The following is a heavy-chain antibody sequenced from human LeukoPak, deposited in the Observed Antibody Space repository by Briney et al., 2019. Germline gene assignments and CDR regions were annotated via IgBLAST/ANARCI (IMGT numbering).Heavy chain of an antibody. CDR2: IFNSGST. D-gene: IGHD2-2*01. Sequence: SETLSLTCTVSGGYISSYYWSWIRQPPGKGLYWIGYIFNSGSTNYNPSLKSRVTISVDTSKNQFSLKLSSVTAADTAVYFCALGDCSSTSCYVFDYWGQGTLVTVSS. J-gene: IGHJ4*02. CDR1: GGYISSYY. CDR3: ALGDCSSTSCYVFDY. V-gene: IGHV4-59*01.